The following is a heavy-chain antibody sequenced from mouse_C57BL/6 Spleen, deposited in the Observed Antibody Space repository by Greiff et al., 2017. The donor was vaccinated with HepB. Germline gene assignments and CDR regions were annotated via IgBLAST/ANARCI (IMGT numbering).Heavy chain of an antibody. D-gene: IGHD2-3*01. CDR1: GYTFTSYW. V-gene: IGHV1-55*01. CDR3: ARKDDGYFHYYAMDY. CDR2: IYPGSGST. J-gene: IGHJ4*01. Sequence: VQLQQPGAELVKPGASVKMSCKASGYTFTSYWITWVKQRPGQGLEWIGDIYPGSGSTNYNEKFKSKATLTVDTSSSTAYMQLSSLTSEDSAVYYCARKDDGYFHYYAMDYWGQGTSVTVSS.